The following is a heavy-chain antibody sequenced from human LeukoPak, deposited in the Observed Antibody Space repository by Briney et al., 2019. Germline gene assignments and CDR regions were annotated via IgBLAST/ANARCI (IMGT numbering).Heavy chain of an antibody. CDR1: GYTFTSYY. V-gene: IGHV1-46*01. Sequence: ASVKVSCKASGYTFTSYYMHWVRQAPGQGLEWMGIINPSGGSTSNAKKSQGRVTMTRNQSTSTVYMELSSLKSEDTAVYYCARGIGGIYYVGYYFDYWGQGTLVTVSS. CDR2: INPSGGST. D-gene: IGHD1-26*01. CDR3: ARGIGGIYYVGYYFDY. J-gene: IGHJ4*02.